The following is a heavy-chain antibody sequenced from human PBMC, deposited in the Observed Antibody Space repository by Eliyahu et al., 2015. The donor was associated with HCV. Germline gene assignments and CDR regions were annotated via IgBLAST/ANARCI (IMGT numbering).Heavy chain of an antibody. CDR1: GGSFSGYY. CDR2: INHSGST. Sequence: QVQLQQWGAGLLKPSETLSLTCAVYGGSFSGYYWSWIRQPPGKGLEWIGEINHSGSTNYNPSLKSRVTISVDTSKNQFSLKLSSVTAADTAVYYCARSPPPDYWGQGTLVTVSS. V-gene: IGHV4-34*01. CDR3: ARSPPPDY. J-gene: IGHJ4*02.